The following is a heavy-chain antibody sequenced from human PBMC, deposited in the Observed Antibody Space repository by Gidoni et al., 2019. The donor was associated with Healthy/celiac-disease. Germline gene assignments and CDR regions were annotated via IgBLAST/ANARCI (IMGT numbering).Heavy chain of an antibody. J-gene: IGHJ1*01. CDR3: ARGGRRYCSGGSCYTFQEYFQH. D-gene: IGHD2-15*01. CDR2: INHSGST. Sequence: VQLQQRGAGLLKPSETLSLTCAVSGGSFSGYNWSWLRQPPGKGLEWSGEINHSGSTNYNASLTSRVTIAVDTSKNQFSLKLSSVTAADTAVYYCARGGRRYCSGGSCYTFQEYFQHWGQGTLVTVSS. V-gene: IGHV4-34*01. CDR1: GGSFSGYN.